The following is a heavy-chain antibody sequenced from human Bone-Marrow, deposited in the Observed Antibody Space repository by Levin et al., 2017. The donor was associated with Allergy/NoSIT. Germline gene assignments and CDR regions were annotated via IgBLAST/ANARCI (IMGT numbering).Heavy chain of an antibody. Sequence: PGGSLRLSCAASGFTFSSYAMTWVRQAPGKGLEWVSSITGTGRRTNYADSVKGRFTISRDNSKNILYLQMDSLRAEDTALYYCAKCFYDYGDYPFGSFGDHWGQGILVTVSS. J-gene: IGHJ4*02. CDR1: GFTFSSYA. D-gene: IGHD4-17*01. CDR3: AKCFYDYGDYPFGSFGDH. V-gene: IGHV3-23*01. CDR2: ITGTGRRT.